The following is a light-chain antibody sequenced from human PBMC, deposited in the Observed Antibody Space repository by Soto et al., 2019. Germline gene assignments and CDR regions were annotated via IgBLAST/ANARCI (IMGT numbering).Light chain of an antibody. V-gene: IGLV2-11*01. CDR3: CSYAGGHTWV. CDR2: DVS. J-gene: IGLJ7*01. CDR1: SSDVGDYDF. Sequence: QSALTQPRSVSGSPGQSVTISCTGTSSDVGDYDFVSWYHQHPGKVPKVIIYDVSERPSGVPDRFSGSKSGNTASLTISGLRAGDEAVYYCCSYAGGHTWVFGGGTQLTVL.